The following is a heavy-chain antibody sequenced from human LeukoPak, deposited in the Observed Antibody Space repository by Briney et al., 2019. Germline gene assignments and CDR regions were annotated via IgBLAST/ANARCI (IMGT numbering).Heavy chain of an antibody. CDR2: ISYDGSNK. V-gene: IGHV3-30*18. J-gene: IGHJ4*02. D-gene: IGHD2-2*01. CDR1: GFTFSSYG. Sequence: GRSLRLSCAASGFTFSSYGMHWVRQAPGKGLKWVAVISYDGSNKYYADSVKGRFTISRDNSKNTLYLRMNSLRAEDTAVYYCANEYCSSTSCYGYFDYWGQGTLVTVSS. CDR3: ANEYCSSTSCYGYFDY.